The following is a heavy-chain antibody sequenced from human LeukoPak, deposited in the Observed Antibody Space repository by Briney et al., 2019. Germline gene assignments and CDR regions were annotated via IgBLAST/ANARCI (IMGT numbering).Heavy chain of an antibody. CDR2: TNEDGSQI. V-gene: IGHV3-7*01. Sequence: PGGSLRLSCTASGFTFSTYWMIWVRQAPGKGLEWVANTNEDGSQIYYVASVEGRFTISRDNAKNSLFLQMNSLRAEDTALYYCASSSYSSSSSWGQGTLVTVSS. J-gene: IGHJ4*02. CDR1: GFTFSTYW. D-gene: IGHD6-6*01. CDR3: ASSSYSSSSS.